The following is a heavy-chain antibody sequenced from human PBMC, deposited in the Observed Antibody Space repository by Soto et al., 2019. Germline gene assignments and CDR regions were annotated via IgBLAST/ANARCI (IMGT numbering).Heavy chain of an antibody. CDR1: GGSIGSNF. CDR2: FYYTGST. D-gene: IGHD2-21*02. J-gene: IGHJ6*02. V-gene: IGHV4-59*01. Sequence: QVQLQESGPGLVKPSETLSLTCTVSGGSIGSNFWSWIRQPPRKGLEWIGNFYYTGSTNYNASLKSRVTTSVDTSKNQFSLKLSSVTAADTAVYYCARLQRTVTAYYYYYDMDVWGQGTTVTVSS. CDR3: ARLQRTVTAYYYYYDMDV.